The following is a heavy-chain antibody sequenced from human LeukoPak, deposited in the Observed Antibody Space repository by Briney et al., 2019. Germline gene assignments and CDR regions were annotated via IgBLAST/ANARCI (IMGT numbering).Heavy chain of an antibody. V-gene: IGHV5-51*01. Sequence: LGESLTISCKGSGYSFTSYWIGWVRQMPGKGLEWMGIIYPGDSDTRYSPSFQGQVTISADKFISTAYLQWSSLKASDTAMYYCARAPSGYCSGGSCYWYYWGQGTLVTVSS. CDR3: ARAPSGYCSGGSCYWYY. CDR2: IYPGDSDT. J-gene: IGHJ4*02. D-gene: IGHD2-15*01. CDR1: GYSFTSYW.